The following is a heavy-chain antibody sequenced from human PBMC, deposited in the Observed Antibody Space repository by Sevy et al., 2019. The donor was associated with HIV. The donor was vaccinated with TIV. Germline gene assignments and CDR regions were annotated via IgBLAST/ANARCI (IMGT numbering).Heavy chain of an antibody. CDR2: IISKFGTT. V-gene: IGHV1-69*13. D-gene: IGHD3-22*01. CDR1: GGSFSNFP. CDR3: AREIPDYVSGYYSVDAFDI. Sequence: ASVKVSCKASGGSFSNFPVSWVRQAPGQGLEWMGMIISKFGTTDYVQKFQGRVTITADESTTTAYMELTSLRSEDTAVYYCAREIPDYVSGYYSVDAFDIWGQGTKVTVSS. J-gene: IGHJ3*02.